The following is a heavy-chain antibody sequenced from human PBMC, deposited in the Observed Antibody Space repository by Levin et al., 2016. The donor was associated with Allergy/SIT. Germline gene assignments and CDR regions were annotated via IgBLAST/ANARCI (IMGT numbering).Heavy chain of an antibody. CDR1: GFTFSIYG. Sequence: GGSLRLSCAASGFTFSIYGMHWVRQAPGKGLEWVAVISYDGSNKYYADSVKGRFTISRDNSKNTLYVQMNSLRAEDTAVYYCAKDFEYGESPYYYYYGMDVWGQGTTVTVSS. J-gene: IGHJ6*02. CDR3: AKDFEYGESPYYYYYGMDV. V-gene: IGHV3-30*18. D-gene: IGHD3-10*01. CDR2: ISYDGSNK.